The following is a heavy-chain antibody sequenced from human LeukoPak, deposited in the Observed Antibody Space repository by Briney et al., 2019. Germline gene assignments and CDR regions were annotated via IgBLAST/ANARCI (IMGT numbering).Heavy chain of an antibody. CDR2: ISSSSSYI. D-gene: IGHD3-22*01. V-gene: IGHV3-21*01. Sequence: GGSLRLSCAASGFTLSSYSLNWVRQAPGKGLEWVSSISSSSSYIYYADSVKGRFTISRDNAKNSLYLQMNSLRAEDTAVYYCARLYYDSTISYFDYWGQGTLVTVSS. J-gene: IGHJ4*02. CDR1: GFTLSSYS. CDR3: ARLYYDSTISYFDY.